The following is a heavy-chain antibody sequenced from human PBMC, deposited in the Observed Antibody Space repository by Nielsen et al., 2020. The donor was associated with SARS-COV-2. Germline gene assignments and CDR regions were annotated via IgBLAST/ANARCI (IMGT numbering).Heavy chain of an antibody. D-gene: IGHD4-17*01. CDR3: ARGRPKGDYGDYLGY. V-gene: IGHV1-2*06. Sequence: ASVKVSCKVSGYTLTELSMHWVRQAPGQGLEWMGRINPNSGGTNYAQKFQGRVTMTRDTSISTAYMELSRLRSDDTAVYYCARGRPKGDYGDYLGYWGQGTLVTVSS. J-gene: IGHJ4*02. CDR1: GYTLTELS. CDR2: INPNSGGT.